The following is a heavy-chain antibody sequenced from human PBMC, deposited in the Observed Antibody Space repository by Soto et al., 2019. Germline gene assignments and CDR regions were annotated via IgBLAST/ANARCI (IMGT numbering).Heavy chain of an antibody. V-gene: IGHV3-30*18. D-gene: IGHD6-13*01. CDR3: AKEIAAAGILLFYYYYGMDV. CDR2: ISYDGSNK. Sequence: VGSLILSGASSGFTFSSYGMHWVRQAPGKGLEWVAVISYDGSNKYYADSVKGRFTISRDNSKNTLYLQMNSLRAEDTAVYYCAKEIAAAGILLFYYYYGMDVWGQGTTVTVSS. CDR1: GFTFSSYG. J-gene: IGHJ6*02.